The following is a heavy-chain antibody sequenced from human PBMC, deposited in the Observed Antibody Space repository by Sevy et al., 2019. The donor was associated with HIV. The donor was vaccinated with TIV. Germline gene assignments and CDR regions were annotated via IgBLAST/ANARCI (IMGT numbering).Heavy chain of an antibody. Sequence: GGSLRLSCAGYEFSFSDSDMHWVRHPTGKSLEWISSIGTLGDTFYADSVKGRFTISRDNAKSSLYLQMSNLRAGDTALYYCVRGLQTHCDRTACPLDHWGQGTLVTVSS. J-gene: IGHJ4*02. CDR3: VRGLQTHCDRTACPLDH. D-gene: IGHD2-21*01. CDR2: IGTLGDT. CDR1: EFSFSDSD. V-gene: IGHV3-13*01.